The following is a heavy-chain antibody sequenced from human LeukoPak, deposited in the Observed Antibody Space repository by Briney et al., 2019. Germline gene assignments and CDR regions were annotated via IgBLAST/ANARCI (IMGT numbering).Heavy chain of an antibody. D-gene: IGHD3-22*01. CDR1: GFTLSSYS. CDR2: IYSGSTT. J-gene: IGHJ3*02. V-gene: IGHV3-53*04. Sequence: GGSLRLSCAASGFTLSSYSMNWVRQAPGKGLEWVSVIYSGSTTYYADSVKGRFTISRHKNTLYLQMNNLRAEDTALYYCASHYYYDSSGHDAFDIWGQGTMVTVSS. CDR3: ASHYYYDSSGHDAFDI.